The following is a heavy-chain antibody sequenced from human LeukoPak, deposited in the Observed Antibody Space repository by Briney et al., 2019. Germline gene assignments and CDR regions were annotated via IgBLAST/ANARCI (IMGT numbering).Heavy chain of an antibody. CDR1: GYTFINYD. CDR3: TREALSGMYFFGY. J-gene: IGHJ4*02. Sequence: ASVNVSCTASGYTFINYDIHWVRQAPGQGGEGMGKISPSAAGTVYAQKFQGGVTMTWDMSTSTVYMELSRLRSEDTAVYYCTREALSGMYFFGYWGQGTLVTVS. D-gene: IGHD1-26*01. CDR2: ISPSAAGT. V-gene: IGHV1-46*01.